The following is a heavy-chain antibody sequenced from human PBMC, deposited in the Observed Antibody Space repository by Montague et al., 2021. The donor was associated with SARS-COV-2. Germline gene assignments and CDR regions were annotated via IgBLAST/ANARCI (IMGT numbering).Heavy chain of an antibody. CDR1: GFTFSSYA. V-gene: IGHV3-23*01. CDR2: ISGSGGST. CDR3: AKGYSGYDWGVYYYYYMDV. J-gene: IGHJ6*03. Sequence: SLRLSCAASGFTFSSYAMSWVRQAPGKGLEWVSGISGSGGSTYYADSVKGRFTISRDNSKNTLYLQMNSLRAEDTAVYYCAKGYSGYDWGVYYYYYMDVWGQGTPVTVSS. D-gene: IGHD5-12*01.